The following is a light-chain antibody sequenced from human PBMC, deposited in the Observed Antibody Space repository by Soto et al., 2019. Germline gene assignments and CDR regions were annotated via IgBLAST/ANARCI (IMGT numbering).Light chain of an antibody. Sequence: EIVLTQSPCTLSFSPGERATLSCRASQSVSGSNLAWYQQKPGQAPRLLIYGASSRATGIPDRFTGSGSGTDFTLTIGGLEPEDVALYYCQQYGSSPPATFGQGTNLEIK. CDR2: GAS. J-gene: IGKJ2*01. CDR3: QQYGSSPPAT. CDR1: QSVSGSN. V-gene: IGKV3-20*01.